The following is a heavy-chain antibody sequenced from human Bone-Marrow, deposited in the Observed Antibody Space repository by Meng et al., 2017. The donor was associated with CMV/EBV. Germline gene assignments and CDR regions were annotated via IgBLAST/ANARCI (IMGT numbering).Heavy chain of an antibody. CDR1: GGSISSSSYY. Sequence: QLQLQESGPGLGKPSEPLSLTCTVSGGSISSSSYYWGWIRQPPGKGLEWIGSIYYSGSTYYNPSLKSRVTISVDTSKNQFSLKLSSVTAADTAVYYCARDPPVPTAGGFDYWGQGTLVTVSS. V-gene: IGHV4-39*07. J-gene: IGHJ4*02. CDR2: IYYSGST. CDR3: ARDPPVPTAGGFDY. D-gene: IGHD6-13*01.